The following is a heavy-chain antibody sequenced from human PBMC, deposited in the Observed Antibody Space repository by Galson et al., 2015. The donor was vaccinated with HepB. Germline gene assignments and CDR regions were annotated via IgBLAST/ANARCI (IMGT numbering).Heavy chain of an antibody. CDR3: ARGSPRLQRGWDNWFDP. J-gene: IGHJ5*02. Sequence: SVKVSCKASGYTFTSYYMHWVRQAPGQGLEWMGIINPSGGSTSYAQKLQGRVTMTRDTSTSTVYMELSSLRSEDTAVYYCARGSPRLQRGWDNWFDPWGQGTLVTVSS. D-gene: IGHD5-24*01. CDR1: GYTFTSYY. V-gene: IGHV1-46*04. CDR2: INPSGGST.